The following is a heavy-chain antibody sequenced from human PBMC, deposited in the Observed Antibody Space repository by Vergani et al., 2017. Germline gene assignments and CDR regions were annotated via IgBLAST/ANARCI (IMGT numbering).Heavy chain of an antibody. D-gene: IGHD6-13*01. V-gene: IGHV4-59*02. J-gene: IGHJ5*02. CDR3: SGDTHSWQRADR. CDR1: GVSVTDYN. Sequence: QAQLQESGPGLVKPSETLSLTCHVFGVSVTDYNCNWIRQAPGKGLEWIGSLSTTGGATHASHNPSLKSRVSLSVDTYKSQFSPRLTSVTAADSAIYYCSGDTHSWQRADRWGQGLLVSVSS. CDR2: LSTTGGA.